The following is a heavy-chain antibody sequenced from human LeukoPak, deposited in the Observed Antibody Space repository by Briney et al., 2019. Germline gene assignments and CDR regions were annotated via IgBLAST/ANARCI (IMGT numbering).Heavy chain of an antibody. Sequence: SETLSLTCTVSGGSISSYYWSWIRQPPGKGLEWIGYIYYSGSTNYNPSLTSRVTISVDTSKNQFSLKLSSVTAADTAVYYCASGREPYRWATVFMEVWGKGTTVTVSS. CDR3: ASGREPYRWATVFMEV. V-gene: IGHV4-59*01. J-gene: IGHJ6*03. D-gene: IGHD3-16*02. CDR2: IYYSGST. CDR1: GGSISSYY.